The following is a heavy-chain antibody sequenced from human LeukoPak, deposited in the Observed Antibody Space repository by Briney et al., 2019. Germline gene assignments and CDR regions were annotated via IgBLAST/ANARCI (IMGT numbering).Heavy chain of an antibody. CDR1: GGSISSSSFY. J-gene: IGHJ3*02. Sequence: AETLSLTRTVSGGSISSSSFYWGWIGQPPGKGLEWFGSIYYSGSTYYNPSLERRVTISVDTSRNQFSLTLSSVTAADTAVYYCARLAGGDDAFDIWGQGTMVTVSS. CDR2: IYYSGST. D-gene: IGHD4-23*01. CDR3: ARLAGGDDAFDI. V-gene: IGHV4-39*07.